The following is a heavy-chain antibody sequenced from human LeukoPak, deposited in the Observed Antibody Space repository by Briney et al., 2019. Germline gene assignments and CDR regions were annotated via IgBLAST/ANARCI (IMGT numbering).Heavy chain of an antibody. CDR1: GFTVSTNY. J-gene: IGHJ4*02. CDR3: AGADSGSWDFGR. D-gene: IGHD6-13*01. Sequence: GGSLRLSCAVSGFTVSTNYMSWVRQAPGKGLEWVSIIHRDGSTYYADSVKGRFTISRDNAKNSLYLQMNSLRADDTGVYYCAGADSGSWDFGRGAQGTLVIVSS. V-gene: IGHV3-66*01. CDR2: IHRDGST.